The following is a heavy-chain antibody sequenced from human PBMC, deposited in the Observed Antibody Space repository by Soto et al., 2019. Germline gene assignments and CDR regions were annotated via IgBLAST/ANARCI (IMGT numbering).Heavy chain of an antibody. V-gene: IGHV3-23*01. D-gene: IGHD6-13*01. J-gene: IGHJ3*02. Sequence: GGSLRLSCAASGFTFSSYAMSCARQAPGKGLEWVSVISGSGDSTFYTDSVKGRFTISRDNSKNTLYLQMNSLRAEDTAVYYCAKAKGSSWYSALDIWCQGTMVTVSS. CDR2: ISGSGDST. CDR3: AKAKGSSWYSALDI. CDR1: GFTFSSYA.